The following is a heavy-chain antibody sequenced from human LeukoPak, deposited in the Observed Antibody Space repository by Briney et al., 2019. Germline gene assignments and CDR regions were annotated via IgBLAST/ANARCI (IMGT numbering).Heavy chain of an antibody. V-gene: IGHV3-30*02. J-gene: IGHJ4*02. CDR2: IRYDGSNK. D-gene: IGHD1-26*01. Sequence: GGSLRLSCAASGFTFSSYGMHWVRQAPGKGLEWVAFIRYDGSNKYYADSVKGRFTISRDNSKNTLYLQMNSLRADDTAVYYCARDEYSGSPNWGQGTLVTVSS. CDR1: GFTFSSYG. CDR3: ARDEYSGSPN.